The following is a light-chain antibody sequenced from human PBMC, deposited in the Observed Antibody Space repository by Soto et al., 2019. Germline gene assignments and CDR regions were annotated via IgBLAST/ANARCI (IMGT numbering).Light chain of an antibody. J-gene: IGLJ1*01. V-gene: IGLV2-11*01. CDR1: SGDVGGYNS. CDR2: DVR. Sequence: LTQPRSVSGSPGQSVTISCTGTSGDVGGYNSVSWYQQNPGKAPKLMIYDVRKRPSGVPDRFSGSKSDNTASLTISGLQAEDEADYYCCSYAGGYTYVFGTGTKVTVL. CDR3: CSYAGGYTYV.